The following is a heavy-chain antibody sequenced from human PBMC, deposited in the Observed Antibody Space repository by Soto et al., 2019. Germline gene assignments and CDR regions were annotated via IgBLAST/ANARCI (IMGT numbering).Heavy chain of an antibody. D-gene: IGHD4-17*01. CDR3: ARVVRDYGDSGDYYYMDV. CDR2: INHSGST. V-gene: IGHV4-34*01. J-gene: IGHJ6*03. Sequence: SETLSLTCAVYGGSFSGYYWSWIRQPPGKGLEWIGEINHSGSTNYNPSLKSRVTISVDTSKNQFSLKLSSVTAADTAVYYCARVVRDYGDSGDYYYMDVWGKGTTVTVSS. CDR1: GGSFSGYY.